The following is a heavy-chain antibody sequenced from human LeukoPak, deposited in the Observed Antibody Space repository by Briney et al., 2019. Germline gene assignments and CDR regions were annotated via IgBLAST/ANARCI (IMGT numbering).Heavy chain of an antibody. CDR1: GFTFKNYV. CDR3: AKAGEEMAAILGYFDF. V-gene: IGHV3-23*01. CDR2: ISNSGANT. D-gene: IGHD5-24*01. Sequence: GGSLRLSCAASGFTFKNYVMTCVRQAPGKGLEWASTISNSGANTYYADSVKGRFTISRDNSKNPLYLQMNSLRAEDTAVYYCAKAGEEMAAILGYFDFWGQGTLVAVSS. J-gene: IGHJ4*02.